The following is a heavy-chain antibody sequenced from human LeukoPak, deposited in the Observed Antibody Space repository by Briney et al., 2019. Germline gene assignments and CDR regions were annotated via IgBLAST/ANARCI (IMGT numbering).Heavy chain of an antibody. CDR2: INPNSGGT. Sequence: ASVKVSCKASGYTFTVYYMHWVRQAPGQGREGMGWINPNSGGTNYAQKFQGRVTMTRDTSISTAYMELSRLRSDDTAVYYCASGYSSGWPLDYWGQGTLVTVSS. V-gene: IGHV1-2*02. D-gene: IGHD6-19*01. CDR1: GYTFTVYY. J-gene: IGHJ4*02. CDR3: ASGYSSGWPLDY.